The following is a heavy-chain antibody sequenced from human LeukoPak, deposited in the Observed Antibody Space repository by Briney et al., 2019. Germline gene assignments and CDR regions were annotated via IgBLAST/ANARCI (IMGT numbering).Heavy chain of an antibody. V-gene: IGHV3-7*01. J-gene: IGHJ6*03. D-gene: IGHD1-26*01. CDR3: ARDHGSYYHYYYMDV. Sequence: PGGSLRLSCAASGFTSSSYWMSWVRQAPGKGLEWVANIKQDGSEKYYVDSVKGRFTISRDNAKNSLYLQMNSLRAEDTAVYYCARDHGSYYHYYYMDVWGKGTTVTVSS. CDR2: IKQDGSEK. CDR1: GFTSSSYW.